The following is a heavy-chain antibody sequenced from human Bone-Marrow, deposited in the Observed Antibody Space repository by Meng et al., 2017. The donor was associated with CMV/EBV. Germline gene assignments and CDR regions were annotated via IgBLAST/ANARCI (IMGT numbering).Heavy chain of an antibody. V-gene: IGHV3-7*03. Sequence: GGSLRLSCAASGFTVSSNYMSWVRQAPGKGLEWVANIKQDGSEKYYVDSVKGRFTISRDNAKNSLYLQMNSLRTEDTALYYCAKGRYYYGMDVWGQGTTVTVSS. CDR3: AKGRYYYGMDV. J-gene: IGHJ6*02. CDR1: GFTVSSNY. CDR2: IKQDGSEK.